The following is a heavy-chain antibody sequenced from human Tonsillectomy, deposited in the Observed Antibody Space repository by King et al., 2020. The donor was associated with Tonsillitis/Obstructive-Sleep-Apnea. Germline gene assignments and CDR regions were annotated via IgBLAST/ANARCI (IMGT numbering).Heavy chain of an antibody. CDR2: ISSSSSYI. Sequence: VQLVESGGGLVKPGGSLRLSCAASGVTFSSYSMNWVRQAPGKGLEWVSSISSSSSYIYYADSVKGRVNISRDNAKNSLYLQMNSLIAEDTAVYYCAREDYDFWSGPIDYWGQGTLVTVSS. J-gene: IGHJ4*02. V-gene: IGHV3-21*01. CDR1: GVTFSSYS. D-gene: IGHD3-3*01. CDR3: AREDYDFWSGPIDY.